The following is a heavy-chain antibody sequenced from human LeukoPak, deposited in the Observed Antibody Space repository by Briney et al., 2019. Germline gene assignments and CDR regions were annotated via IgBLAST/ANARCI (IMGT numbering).Heavy chain of an antibody. CDR2: ISGSGSST. V-gene: IGHV3-23*01. CDR3: AKIVAAAGTIDY. CDR1: GFTFSNYA. D-gene: IGHD6-13*01. Sequence: PGGSLRPSCAASGFTFSNYAMSWVRQAPGKGLEWVSTISGSGSSTYYADSVKGRFTFSRDNSKHTLYLQMNSLRAEDTAVYYCAKIVAAAGTIDYWGQGTLVTVSS. J-gene: IGHJ4*02.